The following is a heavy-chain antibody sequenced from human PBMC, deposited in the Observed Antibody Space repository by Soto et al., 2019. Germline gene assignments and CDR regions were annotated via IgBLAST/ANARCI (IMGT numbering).Heavy chain of an antibody. CDR1: GGTFSSYA. Sequence: QVQLVQSGAEVKKPGSSVKVSCKASGGTFSSYAISWVLQAPGQGLEWMGGIIPIFGTANYAQKFQGRVTITADESTSTAYMELSSLRSEDTAVYYCASFLQQLDRYGMDVWGQGTTVTVSS. CDR3: ASFLQQLDRYGMDV. V-gene: IGHV1-69*01. J-gene: IGHJ6*02. CDR2: IIPIFGTA. D-gene: IGHD6-13*01.